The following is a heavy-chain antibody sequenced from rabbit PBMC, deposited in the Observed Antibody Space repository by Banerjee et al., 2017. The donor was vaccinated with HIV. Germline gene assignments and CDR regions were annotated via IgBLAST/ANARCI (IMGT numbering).Heavy chain of an antibody. J-gene: IGHJ4*01. CDR3: ARGEHFSVGFSAFAIYLDL. Sequence: QSLEESGGDLVKPGASLTLTCKASGFDFTSTYYMCWVRRAPGKGLEWIGCIDTSSSNTAYATWAKGRFTISKTSSTTVTLQMTSLTAADTATYFCARGEHFSVGFSAFAIYLDLWGQGPLVTVS. CDR1: GFDFTSTYY. D-gene: IGHD6-1*01. CDR2: IDTSSSNT. V-gene: IGHV1S40*01.